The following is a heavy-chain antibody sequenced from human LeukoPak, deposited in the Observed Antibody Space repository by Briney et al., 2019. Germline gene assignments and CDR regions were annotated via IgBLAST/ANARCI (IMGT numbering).Heavy chain of an antibody. V-gene: IGHV3-11*01. CDR1: GFTFSDYY. J-gene: IGHJ4*02. CDR2: ISSSGSTI. Sequence: GGSLRLSCAAYGFTFSDYYMSWIRQAPGKGLEWVSYISSSGSTIYYADSVKGRFTISRDNAKNSLYLQMNSLRAEDTAVYYCARAGASGSYDFDYWGQGTLVTVSS. D-gene: IGHD1-26*01. CDR3: ARAGASGSYDFDY.